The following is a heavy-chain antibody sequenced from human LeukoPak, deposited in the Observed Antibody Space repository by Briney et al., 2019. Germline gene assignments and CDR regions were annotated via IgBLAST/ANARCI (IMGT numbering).Heavy chain of an antibody. CDR3: ARVGRSGSPHYYYYGMDV. CDR2: INHSGST. J-gene: IGHJ6*02. CDR1: GGSFSGYY. Sequence: SETLSLTCAVYGGSFSGYYWSWIRQPPGKGLEWIGEINHSGSTNYNPSLKSRVTISVDTSKNQFSLKLSSVTAADTAVYYCARVGRSGSPHYYYYGMDVWGQGTTVTVSS. V-gene: IGHV4-34*01. D-gene: IGHD1-26*01.